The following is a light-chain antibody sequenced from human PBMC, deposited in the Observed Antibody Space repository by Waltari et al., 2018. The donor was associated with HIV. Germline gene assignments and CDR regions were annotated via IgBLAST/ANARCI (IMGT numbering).Light chain of an antibody. Sequence: QSALTQPPSASGSPGQSVTISCTGTSSDVGGYNFVSWYQQHPGKAPKLMIYEVSKRPSGVPDRFSGSKSGNTASLTVSGLQAEDEADYYCSSYAGSNNKRVFGTGTKVTVL. J-gene: IGLJ1*01. CDR2: EVS. CDR3: SSYAGSNNKRV. V-gene: IGLV2-8*01. CDR1: SSDVGGYNF.